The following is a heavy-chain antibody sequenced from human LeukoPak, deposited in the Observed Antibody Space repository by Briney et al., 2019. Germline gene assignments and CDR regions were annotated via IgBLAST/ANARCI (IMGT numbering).Heavy chain of an antibody. D-gene: IGHD3-10*01. J-gene: IGHJ4*02. CDR1: GFTFSSYG. CDR3: AKLFYYGSGSYYRPKQWDY. CDR2: IRYDGSNK. V-gene: IGHV3-30*02. Sequence: GGSLRLSCAASGFTFSSYGMHWVRQAPGKGLEWVAFIRYDGSNKYYADSVKGRFTISRDNSKNTLYLQMNSLRAEDTAVYYCAKLFYYGSGSYYRPKQWDYWGQGTLVTVSS.